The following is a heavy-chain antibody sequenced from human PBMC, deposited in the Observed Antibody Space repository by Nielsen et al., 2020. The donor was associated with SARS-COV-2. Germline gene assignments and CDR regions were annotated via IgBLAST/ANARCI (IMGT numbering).Heavy chain of an antibody. CDR1: GFTFSSYA. Sequence: GGSLRLSCSASGFTFSSYAMHWVRQAPGKGLEYVSAISSNGGSTYYADSVKGRFTISRDNSKNTLYLQISSLRAEDTAVYYCVKVWASSGWDYYYGMDVWGQGTTVTVSS. J-gene: IGHJ6*02. D-gene: IGHD6-19*01. V-gene: IGHV3-64D*06. CDR2: ISSNGGST. CDR3: VKVWASSGWDYYYGMDV.